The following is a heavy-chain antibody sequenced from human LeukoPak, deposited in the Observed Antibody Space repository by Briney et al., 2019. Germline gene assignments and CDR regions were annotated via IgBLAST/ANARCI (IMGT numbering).Heavy chain of an antibody. CDR1: GGSISSYY. J-gene: IGHJ4*02. D-gene: IGHD3-10*01. V-gene: IGHV4-59*01. Sequence: RSSETLSLTCTVSGGSISSYYWSWIRQPRQPPGKGLECNAYINYSGRTNYSPSLKSRVTISIDASKNKYSLKLSSVTAADTAEYYCAKDQDGELVWGQGILVTVSS. CDR2: INYSGRT. CDR3: AKDQDGELV.